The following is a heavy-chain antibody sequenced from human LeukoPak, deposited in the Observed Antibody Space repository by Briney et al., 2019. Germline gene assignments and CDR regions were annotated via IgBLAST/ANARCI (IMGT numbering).Heavy chain of an antibody. D-gene: IGHD3-10*01. J-gene: IGHJ4*02. CDR2: TYYSGST. CDR1: GGSISSSSYH. Sequence: PSETLSLTCTVSGGSISSSSYHWGWIRQPPGKGLEWIGNTYYSGSTYYNPSLKSRVTISVDTSKNQFSLKLRSVTAADTAVFYCARGSFYGSGSYKGDYWGQGTLVTVSS. CDR3: ARGSFYGSGSYKGDY. V-gene: IGHV4-39*07.